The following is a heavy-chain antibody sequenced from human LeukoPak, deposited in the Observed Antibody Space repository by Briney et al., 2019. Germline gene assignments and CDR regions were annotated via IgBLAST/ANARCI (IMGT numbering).Heavy chain of an antibody. J-gene: IGHJ4*02. V-gene: IGHV3-30*18. CDR2: ISYDGRQT. D-gene: IGHD4-17*01. CDR3: AKDFNTVTTLDS. CDR1: GFTFSSYG. Sequence: PGGSLRLSCAASGFTFSSYGMHWVRQAPGKGLEWVAVISYDGRQTYYADSVKGRFTISRDNSKSTVYLRMNSLTTDDTAVYSCAKDFNTVTTLDSWGQGTLVTVSS.